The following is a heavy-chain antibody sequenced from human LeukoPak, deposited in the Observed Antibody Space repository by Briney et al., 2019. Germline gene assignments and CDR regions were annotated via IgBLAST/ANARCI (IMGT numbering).Heavy chain of an antibody. J-gene: IGHJ4*02. V-gene: IGHV3-23*01. Sequence: GGSLRLSCAASGFTFSSDAMSWVRQAPGKGLEWVSAISGSGGSTYYADSVKGRFTISRDNSKNTLYLQMNSLRAEDTAVYYCAKVKGYSYYLDYWGQGTLVTVSS. D-gene: IGHD5-18*01. CDR3: AKVKGYSYYLDY. CDR1: GFTFSSDA. CDR2: ISGSGGST.